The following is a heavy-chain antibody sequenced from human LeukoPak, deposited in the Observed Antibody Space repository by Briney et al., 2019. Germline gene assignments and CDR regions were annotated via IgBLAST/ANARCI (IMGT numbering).Heavy chain of an antibody. CDR3: AKARDFYESTDAFDI. Sequence: GGSLRLSCAASGFTFGKYAMNWVRQAPGKGLEWVSIIGGGGRTYYAESVKGRFAISRNNSQNTLYLQMNSLRAEDTAIYYCAKARDFYESTDAFDIWGQGTLVTVSS. CDR2: IGGGGRT. J-gene: IGHJ3*02. D-gene: IGHD3-22*01. CDR1: GFTFGKYA. V-gene: IGHV3-23*01.